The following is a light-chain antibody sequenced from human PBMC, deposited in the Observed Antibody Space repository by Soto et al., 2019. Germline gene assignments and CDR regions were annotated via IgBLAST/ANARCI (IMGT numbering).Light chain of an antibody. CDR2: DAS. Sequence: EIVLTQSPATLSLSPGERATLSCRASQSISSHLARYQQKPGQAPRLLIYDASNRAPGIPPRFSGSGSGTDFTLTISSLEPEDFAVYYCQQRSNWPLTFGGGTKVEIK. V-gene: IGKV3-11*01. J-gene: IGKJ4*01. CDR3: QQRSNWPLT. CDR1: QSISSH.